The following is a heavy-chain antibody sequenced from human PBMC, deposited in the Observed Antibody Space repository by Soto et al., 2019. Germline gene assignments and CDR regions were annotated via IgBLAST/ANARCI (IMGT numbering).Heavy chain of an antibody. D-gene: IGHD3-3*01. CDR1: GGSISSSSYY. Sequence: PSETLSLTCTVSGGSISSSSYYWGWIRQPPGKGLEWIGSIYYSGSTYYNPSLKSRVTISVDTSKNQFSLKLSSVTAADTAVYYCASRRITIFGVVTTFDYWGQGTLVAVSS. V-gene: IGHV4-39*01. CDR2: IYYSGST. J-gene: IGHJ4*02. CDR3: ASRRITIFGVVTTFDY.